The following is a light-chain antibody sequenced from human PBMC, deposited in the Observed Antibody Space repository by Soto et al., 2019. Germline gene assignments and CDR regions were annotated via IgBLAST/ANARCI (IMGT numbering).Light chain of an antibody. CDR1: QSVLYSSNNKNY. CDR3: QHSYSTPPT. Sequence: DLGMNQSPDSLAVSLGERATINCKSSQSVLYSSNNKNYLAWYQQKPGQPPKLLISWASIRESGVPDRFSGSGSGTDFTLAISSLQAEDVAVYYCQHSYSTPPTFAQGTKVDIK. CDR2: WAS. J-gene: IGKJ1*01. V-gene: IGKV4-1*01.